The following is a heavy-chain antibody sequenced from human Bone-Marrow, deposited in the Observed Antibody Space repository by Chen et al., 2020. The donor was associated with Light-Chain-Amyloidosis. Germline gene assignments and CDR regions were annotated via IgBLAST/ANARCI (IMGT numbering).Heavy chain of an antibody. D-gene: IGHD5-12*01. Sequence: EVQLEQSGPEVKKPGESLKISCKGSGYTFPNYWIGWVRQMPGKGLEWRGVIYPDDSDARYSPSFEGQVTISADKSITTAYRQWRSLKASDTAMYYCARRRDGYNFDYWGQGTLVTVSS. CDR1: GYTFPNYW. V-gene: IGHV5-51*01. CDR3: ARRRDGYNFDY. J-gene: IGHJ4*02. CDR2: IYPDDSDA.